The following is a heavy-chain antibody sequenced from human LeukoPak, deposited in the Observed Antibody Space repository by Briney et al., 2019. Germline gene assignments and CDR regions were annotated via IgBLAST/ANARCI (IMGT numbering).Heavy chain of an antibody. V-gene: IGHV4-39*01. Sequence: SETLSLTCSVSDDSITSSDHFWGWIRQPPGKGLEWIGSVYYSGNTYSNPSLRSRVSISVDTSKNQFSLKLASVTAADTAVNFCARHGATMIVVENWGQGTLVTVSS. D-gene: IGHD3-22*01. CDR1: DDSITSSDHF. CDR3: ARHGATMIVVEN. J-gene: IGHJ4*02. CDR2: VYYSGNT.